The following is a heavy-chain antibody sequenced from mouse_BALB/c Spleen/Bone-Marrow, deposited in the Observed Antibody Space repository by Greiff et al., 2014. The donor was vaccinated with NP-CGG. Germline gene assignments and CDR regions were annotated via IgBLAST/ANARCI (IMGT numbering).Heavy chain of an antibody. D-gene: IGHD4-1*02. V-gene: IGHV5-6*01. Sequence: EVHLVESGGDLVKPGGSLKLSCAASGLTFSSYGVSWVRQTPDKRLEWVATINNGGTYTYYPDSVKGRFTISRDNAKNTLYLQMSSLKSEDTAMYYCALNWDSAYWGQGTLVTVSA. CDR3: ALNWDSAY. CDR1: GLTFSSYG. CDR2: INNGGTYT. J-gene: IGHJ3*01.